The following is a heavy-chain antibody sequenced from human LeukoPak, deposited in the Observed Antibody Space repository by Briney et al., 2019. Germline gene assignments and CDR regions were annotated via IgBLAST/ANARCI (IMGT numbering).Heavy chain of an antibody. Sequence: GGSLRLSCAASGFTVSSNYMSWVRQAPGKGLEWVSVIYSGGSTYYADSVKGRFTISRDNSKNTLYLQMNSLRAEDTAVYYCARGGGSCSIYATFDYWGQGTLVTVSS. CDR3: ARGGGSCSIYATFDY. V-gene: IGHV3-53*01. D-gene: IGHD2-15*01. J-gene: IGHJ4*02. CDR1: GFTVSSNY. CDR2: IYSGGST.